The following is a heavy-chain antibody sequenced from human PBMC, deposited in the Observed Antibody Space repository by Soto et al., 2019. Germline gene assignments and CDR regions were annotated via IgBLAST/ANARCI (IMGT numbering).Heavy chain of an antibody. D-gene: IGHD6-13*01. Sequence: VQLQESSPGLVKPSQTLSLTCTVSGGSISSGGYYWSWIRQHPGKGLEWIEYIYYSGSTYYNPSLKSRVTISVDTSKNQFSLKLSSVTAADTVVYYCARSCGVAAAGPFDYWGQGTLVTVSS. J-gene: IGHJ4*02. CDR1: GGSISSGGYY. CDR2: IYYSGST. V-gene: IGHV4-31*03. CDR3: ARSCGVAAAGPFDY.